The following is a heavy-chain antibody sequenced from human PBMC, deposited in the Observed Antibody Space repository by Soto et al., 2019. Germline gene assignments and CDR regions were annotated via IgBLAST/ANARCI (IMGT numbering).Heavy chain of an antibody. J-gene: IGHJ6*02. Sequence: GGSLRLSCAASGFTFSNAWMSWVRQAPGKGLEWVGRIKSKTDGGTTDYAAPVKGRFTISRDDSKNTLYLQMNSLKTEDTAVYYCTTDEEYSNRGNYYYGMDVWGQGTTVTVSS. V-gene: IGHV3-15*01. CDR2: IKSKTDGGTT. CDR3: TTDEEYSNRGNYYYGMDV. D-gene: IGHD4-4*01. CDR1: GFTFSNAW.